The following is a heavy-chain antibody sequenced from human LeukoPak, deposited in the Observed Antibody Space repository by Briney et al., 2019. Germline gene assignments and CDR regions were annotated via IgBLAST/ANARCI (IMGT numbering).Heavy chain of an antibody. D-gene: IGHD2-8*01. CDR1: GFTFSSYA. J-gene: IGHJ6*02. CDR3: AKDGVHWLPNSYYYYGMDV. Sequence: GGSLRLSCAASGFTFSSYAMRWVRQAPGKGLEWVSAISGSGGSTYYADSVKGRFTISRDNSKNTLYLQMNSLRAEDTAVYYCAKDGVHWLPNSYYYYGMDVWGQGTTVTVSS. V-gene: IGHV3-23*01. CDR2: ISGSGGST.